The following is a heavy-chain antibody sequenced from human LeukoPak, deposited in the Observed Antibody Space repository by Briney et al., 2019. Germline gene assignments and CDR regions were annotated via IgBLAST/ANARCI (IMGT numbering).Heavy chain of an antibody. J-gene: IGHJ4*02. Sequence: PGGSLRLSCSASGFTFNTYSMNWVRQAPGKGLEWVSYISSSGSTIYYADSVKGRFTISRDNAKNSLFLQMNSLRAEDTALYYCARFGYGGKVDYWGQGTLVTVSS. CDR3: ARFGYGGKVDY. CDR1: GFTFNTYS. D-gene: IGHD4-23*01. V-gene: IGHV3-48*04. CDR2: ISSSGSTI.